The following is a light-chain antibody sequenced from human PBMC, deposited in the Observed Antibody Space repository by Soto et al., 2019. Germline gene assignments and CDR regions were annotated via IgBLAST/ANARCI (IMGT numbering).Light chain of an antibody. CDR2: DAS. V-gene: IGKV3D-20*02. J-gene: IGKJ5*01. CDR3: QQRSNWPSIT. Sequence: EIVFTQSPCTLSLSPGERATLSCRASQSVTSTHLAWYQQKPGQAPRLLIYDASTRATGIPARFSGSGSGTDFTLTISSLEPEDFAVYYCQQRSNWPSITFGQGTRLEIK. CDR1: QSVTSTH.